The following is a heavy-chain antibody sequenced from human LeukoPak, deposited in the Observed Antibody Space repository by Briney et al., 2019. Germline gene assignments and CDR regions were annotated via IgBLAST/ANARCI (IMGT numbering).Heavy chain of an antibody. D-gene: IGHD5/OR15-5a*01. CDR2: INPSKSNT. CDR1: GYNFTRFG. Sequence: ASVKVSFKTSGYNFTRFGVSWVRQAPGQGLEWMGIINPSKSNTNYAQKFQGRVTMTRDTSTSTVYMELSSLRSEDTAVYYCARGDHVRIYAESSFDIWGQGTMVTVSS. CDR3: ARGDHVRIYAESSFDI. V-gene: IGHV1-46*01. J-gene: IGHJ3*02.